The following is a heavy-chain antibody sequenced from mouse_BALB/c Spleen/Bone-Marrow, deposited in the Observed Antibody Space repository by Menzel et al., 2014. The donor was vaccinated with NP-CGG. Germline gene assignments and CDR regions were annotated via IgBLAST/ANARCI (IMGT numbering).Heavy chain of an antibody. CDR3: NGNYYAMDY. Sequence: VQLQQSGAELVSSGASVKLSCTASGFNIKDYYMHWVKQRPEQGLEWIGWIDPENGDTEYAPKFQGKATMTADTSSNTAYLQLSSLTSEDTAVYYCNGNYYAMDYWGHGTSVTVSS. CDR1: GFNIKDYY. V-gene: IGHV14-4*02. CDR2: IDPENGDT. D-gene: IGHD2-1*01. J-gene: IGHJ4*01.